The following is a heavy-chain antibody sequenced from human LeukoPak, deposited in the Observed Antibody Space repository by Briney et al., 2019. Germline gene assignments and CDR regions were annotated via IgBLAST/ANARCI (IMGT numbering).Heavy chain of an antibody. Sequence: ASVKVSCKASGGTFSSYAISWVRQAPGQGLEWMGGIIPIFGTANYAQKFQGRVTITADESTSTAYMELSRLRSDDTAVYYCASSSIAVPLDYWGQGTLVTVSS. CDR1: GGTFSSYA. D-gene: IGHD6-6*01. V-gene: IGHV1-69*13. CDR2: IIPIFGTA. CDR3: ASSSIAVPLDY. J-gene: IGHJ4*02.